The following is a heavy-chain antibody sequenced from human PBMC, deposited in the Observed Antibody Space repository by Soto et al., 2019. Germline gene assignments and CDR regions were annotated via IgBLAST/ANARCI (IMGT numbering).Heavy chain of an antibody. CDR3: ARDRNDFWSGYYTSPWFDP. CDR1: GFTFSSYA. CDR2: ISYDGSNK. D-gene: IGHD3-3*01. V-gene: IGHV3-30-3*01. J-gene: IGHJ5*02. Sequence: GWSLRLSCAASGFTFSSYAMHWVRQAPGKGLEWVAVISYDGSNKYYADSVKGRFTISRDNSKNTLYLQMNSLRAEDTAVYYCARDRNDFWSGYYTSPWFDPWGQGTLVAVSS.